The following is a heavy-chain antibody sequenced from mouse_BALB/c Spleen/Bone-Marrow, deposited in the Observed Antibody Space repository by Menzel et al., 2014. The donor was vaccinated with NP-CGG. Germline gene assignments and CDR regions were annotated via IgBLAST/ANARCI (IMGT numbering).Heavy chain of an antibody. CDR3: ARHAYYDQTEVSFVY. Sequence: EVMLVESGGGLVKSGGSLELSCAASGFTFNNYGMSWVRQTPEKRLEWVATISGGGSYTFYPDSVKGRFTISRDNAKNDLYLQLSSLRSEDTALYYCARHAYYDQTEVSFVYWGQGTLVTVSA. D-gene: IGHD2-4*01. V-gene: IGHV5-9-2*01. CDR1: GFTFNNYG. CDR2: ISGGGSYT. J-gene: IGHJ3*01.